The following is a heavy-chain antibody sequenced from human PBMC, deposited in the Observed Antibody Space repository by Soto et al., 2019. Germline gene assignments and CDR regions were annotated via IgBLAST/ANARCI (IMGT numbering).Heavy chain of an antibody. J-gene: IGHJ4*02. Sequence: QVQLQESGPGLVKPSGTLSLTCAVSGGSISSSNWWSWVRQPPGKGLEWIGEIYHSGSTNYNPSLKSRVTISVDKSKIQLSMKLSSVTAADTAVDYCATRPSGGLRPYFDYWGQGTLVTVSS. CDR1: GGSISSSNW. CDR3: ATRPSGGLRPYFDY. D-gene: IGHD5-12*01. CDR2: IYHSGST. V-gene: IGHV4-4*02.